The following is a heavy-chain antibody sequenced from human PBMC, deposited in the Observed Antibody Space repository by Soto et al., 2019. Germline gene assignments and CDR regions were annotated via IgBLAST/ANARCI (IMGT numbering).Heavy chain of an antibody. J-gene: IGHJ5*02. Sequence: QVQLVESGGGVVQPGRSLRLSCAASGFTFSSYAMHWVRQAPGKGLEWVAVISYDGSNKYYADSVKGRFTISRDNSKNTLYLQMNSLRAEDTAVYYCARQLVAVAGNWFDPWGQGTLFTVSS. CDR3: ARQLVAVAGNWFDP. CDR1: GFTFSSYA. CDR2: ISYDGSNK. D-gene: IGHD6-19*01. V-gene: IGHV3-30-3*01.